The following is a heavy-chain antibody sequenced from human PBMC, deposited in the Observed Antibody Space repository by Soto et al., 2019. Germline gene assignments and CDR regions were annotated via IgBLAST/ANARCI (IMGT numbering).Heavy chain of an antibody. D-gene: IGHD4-17*01. CDR2: IYWNDEI. CDR1: GFSLSSSGAG. Sequence: SGPTLVNPTQTLTLTCSFTGFSLSSSGAGVGWFRQSPGKALEWLALIYWNDEIRYSPSLASRLTITKDTSKDQVVLTLTNLGPVDTATYYCSHLDLRGFSDYTHWWDVWGQGTTVTVSS. V-gene: IGHV2-5*01. J-gene: IGHJ6*02. CDR3: SHLDLRGFSDYTHWWDV.